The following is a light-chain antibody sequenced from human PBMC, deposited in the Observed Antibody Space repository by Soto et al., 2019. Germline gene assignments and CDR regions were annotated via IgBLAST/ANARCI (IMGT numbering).Light chain of an antibody. CDR1: SSDVGGYNY. CDR3: SAFAGGGNPVL. V-gene: IGLV2-8*01. J-gene: IGLJ2*01. Sequence: QSALTQPPSASGSLGQSVTISCTGTSSDVGGYNYVSWHQHHPVKAPKGMIYEVTKRPPGVTDRFSGAKSGNTASLTVSGLQADDEADYYCSAFAGGGNPVLLGGGTKLTVL. CDR2: EVT.